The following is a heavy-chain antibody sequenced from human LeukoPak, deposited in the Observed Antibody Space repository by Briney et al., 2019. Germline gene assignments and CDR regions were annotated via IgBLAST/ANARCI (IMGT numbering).Heavy chain of an antibody. CDR1: GYTFTSYD. CDR2: MNPNSGNT. Sequence: ASVKVSCKASGYTFTSYDINWVRQATGQGLEWMGWMNPNSGNTGYAQKFQGRVTITRNTSISTAYMELSSLRSEDTAVYYCARGLAVVVPAAIHLFDPWGQGTLVTVSS. D-gene: IGHD2-2*01. J-gene: IGHJ5*02. V-gene: IGHV1-8*03. CDR3: ARGLAVVVPAAIHLFDP.